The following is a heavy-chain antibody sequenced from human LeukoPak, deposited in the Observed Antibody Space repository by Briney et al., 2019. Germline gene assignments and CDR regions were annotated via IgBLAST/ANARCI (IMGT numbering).Heavy chain of an antibody. V-gene: IGHV3-48*01. CDR3: ARAPPALAGWYVDY. Sequence: GGSLRLSCAASGFTFSSYSMNWVRQAPGKGLEWVSYISSSSSTIYYADSVKGRFTISRDNAKNSLYLQMNSLRAEDTAVYYCARAPPALAGWYVDYWGQGTLVTVSS. J-gene: IGHJ4*02. CDR1: GFTFSSYS. D-gene: IGHD6-19*01. CDR2: ISSSSSTI.